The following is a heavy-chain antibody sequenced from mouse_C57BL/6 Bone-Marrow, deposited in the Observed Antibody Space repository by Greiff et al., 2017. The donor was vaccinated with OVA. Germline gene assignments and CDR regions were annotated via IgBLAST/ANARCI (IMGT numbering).Heavy chain of an antibody. V-gene: IGHV14-4*01. Sequence: EVMLVESGAELVRPGASVKLSCTASGFNIKDDYMHWVKQRPEQGLEWIGWIDPENGDTEYASKFQGKATITADTSSNTAYLQLSSLTSEDTAVYYCTTVYYYGSSWDYWGQGTTLTVSS. D-gene: IGHD1-1*01. J-gene: IGHJ2*01. CDR2: IDPENGDT. CDR1: GFNIKDDY. CDR3: TTVYYYGSSWDY.